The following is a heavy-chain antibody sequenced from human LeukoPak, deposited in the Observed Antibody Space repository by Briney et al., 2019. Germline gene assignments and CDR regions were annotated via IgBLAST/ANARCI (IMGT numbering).Heavy chain of an antibody. CDR3: ARVRPVVGATFYYYYYMDV. D-gene: IGHD1-26*01. J-gene: IGHJ6*03. CDR1: GYTFTSYY. CDR2: INPSGGST. Sequence: ASVKVSCKASGYTFTSYYMHWVRQAPGQGLEWMGIINPSGGSTSYAQKFQGRVTITADKSTSTAYMELSSLRSEDTAVYYCARVRPVVGATFYYYYYMDVWGKGTTVTVSS. V-gene: IGHV1-46*01.